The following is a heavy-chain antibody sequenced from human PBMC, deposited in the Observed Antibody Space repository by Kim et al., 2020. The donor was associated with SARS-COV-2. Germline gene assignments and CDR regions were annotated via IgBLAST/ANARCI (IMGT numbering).Heavy chain of an antibody. J-gene: IGHJ4*02. CDR2: IWYDGISE. CDR3: AKDPRLVAAGTSFDH. D-gene: IGHD6-13*01. Sequence: GGSLRLSCAASGFSFRTFGMHWVRQAPGKGLEWVAVIWYDGISEYYADSVKGRFTISRDNSKNTVFLQMNSLRPEDTAVYYCAKDPRLVAAGTSFDHWGQGTRVTVSS. CDR1: GFSFRTFG. V-gene: IGHV3-33*06.